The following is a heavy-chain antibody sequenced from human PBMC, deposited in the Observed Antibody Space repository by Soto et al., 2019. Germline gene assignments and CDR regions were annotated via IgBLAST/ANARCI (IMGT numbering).Heavy chain of an antibody. Sequence: ASVKVSCKASGYTFTSYGISWVRQAPGQGLEWMGWISAYNGNTNYAQKLQGRVTMTTDTSTSTAYMELRSLRSDDTAVYYCARGGVLMVYGTYYGMDVWGQGTTVTVSS. J-gene: IGHJ6*02. CDR2: ISAYNGNT. CDR3: ARGGVLMVYGTYYGMDV. V-gene: IGHV1-18*01. D-gene: IGHD2-8*01. CDR1: GYTFTSYG.